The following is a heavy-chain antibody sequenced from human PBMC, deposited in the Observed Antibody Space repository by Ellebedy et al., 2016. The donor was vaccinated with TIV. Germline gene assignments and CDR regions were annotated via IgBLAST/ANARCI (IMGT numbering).Heavy chain of an antibody. D-gene: IGHD5-12*01. CDR3: ARGRYSGYDYSDY. Sequence: ASVKVSCKASGDTSATSGFSRMRQAPGQGLEWMGWISAYSDKKNYAQKFQGRVTLTTDTSTVTAHMELRSLTSDDTAVYYCARGRYSGYDYSDYWGQGTLVTVSS. V-gene: IGHV1-18*04. CDR1: GDTSATSG. CDR2: ISAYSDKK. J-gene: IGHJ4*02.